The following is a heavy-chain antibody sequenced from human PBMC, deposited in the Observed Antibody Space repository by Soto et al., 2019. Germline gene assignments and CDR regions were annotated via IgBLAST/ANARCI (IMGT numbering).Heavy chain of an antibody. D-gene: IGHD3-3*01. Sequence: QVQLVESRGGVVQPGRSLRLSCAASGFTFSSYGMHWVRQAPGKGLEWVAVIWYDGSNKYYADSVKGRFTISRDNSKNTLYLQMNSLRAEDTAVYYCARDKRSGYMYYFDYWGQGTLVTVSS. J-gene: IGHJ4*02. CDR2: IWYDGSNK. CDR3: ARDKRSGYMYYFDY. CDR1: GFTFSSYG. V-gene: IGHV3-33*01.